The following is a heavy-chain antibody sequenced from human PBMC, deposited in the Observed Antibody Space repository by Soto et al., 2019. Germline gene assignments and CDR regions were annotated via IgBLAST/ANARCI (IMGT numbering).Heavy chain of an antibody. CDR2: IRSKANSYAT. V-gene: IGHV3-73*01. Sequence: GGSLRLSCAASGFTFSGSAMHWVRQASGKGLEWVGRIRSKANSYATAYAASVKGRFTISRDDSKNTAYLQMNSLKTEDTAVYYCTTMAPEYSSSSYYYYYMDVWGKGTTVTVSS. J-gene: IGHJ6*03. CDR1: GFTFSGSA. D-gene: IGHD6-6*01. CDR3: TTMAPEYSSSSYYYYYMDV.